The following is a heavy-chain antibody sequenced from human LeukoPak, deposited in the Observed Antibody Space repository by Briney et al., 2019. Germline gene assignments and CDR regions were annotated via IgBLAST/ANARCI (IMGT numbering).Heavy chain of an antibody. V-gene: IGHV3-13*01. CDR3: AELGITMIGGV. CDR1: GFTFRSYD. D-gene: IGHD3-10*02. J-gene: IGHJ6*04. Sequence: PGGSLRLSCAASGFTFRSYDMHWVRQATGKGLEWVSGIGTAGEIYYPGSVKGRFTISRENAKNSLYLQMNSLRAGDTAVYYCAELGITMIGGVWGKGTTVTISS. CDR2: IGTAGEI.